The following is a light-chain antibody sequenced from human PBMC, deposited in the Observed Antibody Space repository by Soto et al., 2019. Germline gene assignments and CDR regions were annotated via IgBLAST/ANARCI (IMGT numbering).Light chain of an antibody. Sequence: IVLTQSPGTLSLSPGDRATLSCRASQSVTSRSLAWYQQKRGQAPRLLIYGASSRATGTPDRFSGGGSGTDFTLTISRLEPEDFAVYYCQQYGSAPRTFGQGTKVEIK. V-gene: IGKV3-20*01. CDR1: QSVTSRS. CDR3: QQYGSAPRT. J-gene: IGKJ1*01. CDR2: GAS.